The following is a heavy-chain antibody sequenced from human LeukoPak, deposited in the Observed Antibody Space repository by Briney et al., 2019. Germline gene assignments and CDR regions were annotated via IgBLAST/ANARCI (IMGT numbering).Heavy chain of an antibody. D-gene: IGHD3-10*01. J-gene: IGHJ5*02. V-gene: IGHV4-59*01. CDR2: IHYTGST. CDR3: ARGGYYGSGNDFRFDP. CDR1: GGSISSYY. Sequence: PSETLSLTCTVSGGSISSYYWSWIRQSPGKGLECIGYIHYTGSTNYNPSLKSRVTISVETSKNQFSLRLKSVTAADTAVYYCARGGYYGSGNDFRFDPWGQGTLVTVSS.